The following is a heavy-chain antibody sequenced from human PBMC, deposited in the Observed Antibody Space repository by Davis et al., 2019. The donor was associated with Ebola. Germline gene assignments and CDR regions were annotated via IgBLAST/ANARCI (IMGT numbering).Heavy chain of an antibody. V-gene: IGHV1-2*04. CDR3: ARAVSPTSDYYMDV. D-gene: IGHD5/OR15-5a*01. CDR2: INPKSGGT. CDR1: GDTFIDYY. J-gene: IGHJ6*03. Sequence: AASVKVSCKASGDTFIDYYIHWVRQAPGQGLEWMGWINPKSGGTKYAQKFQDWVTMTRDTSISTAYVELSGLTSDDTALYSCARAVSPTSDYYMDVWGKGTAVTVSS.